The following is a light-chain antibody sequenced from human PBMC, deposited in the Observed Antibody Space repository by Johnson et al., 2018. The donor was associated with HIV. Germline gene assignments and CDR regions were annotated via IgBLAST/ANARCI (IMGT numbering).Light chain of an antibody. CDR2: DTI. CDR1: SSNIGSHY. CDR3: GTWDSSLRSGF. J-gene: IGLJ1*01. Sequence: QSLLTQPPSVSAAPGQKVTISCSGSSSNIGSHYVSWYQQVPGTAPRLVIYDTIKRHSGIPDRFSGSKSGTSATLGITGLQTGDEADYYCGTWDSSLRSGFFGTGTKVTVL. V-gene: IGLV1-51*01.